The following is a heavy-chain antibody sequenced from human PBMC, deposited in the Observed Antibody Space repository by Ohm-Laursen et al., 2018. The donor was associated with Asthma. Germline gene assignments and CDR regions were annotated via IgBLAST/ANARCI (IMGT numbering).Heavy chain of an antibody. Sequence: SDTLSLTCAVYGGSFSGYYWGWIRQPPGKGLEWIGEINHSGSTNYNPSLKSRVTISVDTSKNQFSLKLSSVTAADTAVYYCARVGRGHHPVQHWGQGTLVTVSS. D-gene: IGHD1-26*01. CDR3: ARVGRGHHPVQH. CDR1: GGSFSGYY. CDR2: INHSGST. J-gene: IGHJ1*01. V-gene: IGHV4-34*01.